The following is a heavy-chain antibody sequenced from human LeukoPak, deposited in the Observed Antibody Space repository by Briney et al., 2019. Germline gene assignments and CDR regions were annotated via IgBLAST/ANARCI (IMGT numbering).Heavy chain of an antibody. J-gene: IGHJ3*01. CDR3: ARDIELST. Sequence: GGSLRLSCAASGLMFRDAAMTWVRQAPGKGLEWVSLIASSGLNTYYADSVRGRFTISRDNSKNTLSLQMNSLRVEDTAIYYCARDIELSTWGVGTLVTVSS. CDR1: GLMFRDAA. V-gene: IGHV3-23*01. CDR2: IASSGLNT. D-gene: IGHD5-12*01.